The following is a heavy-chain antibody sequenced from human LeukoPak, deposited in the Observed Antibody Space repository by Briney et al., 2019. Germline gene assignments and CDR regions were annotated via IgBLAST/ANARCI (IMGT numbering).Heavy chain of an antibody. Sequence: SETLSLTCAVSGGSISSGGYSWSWIRQPPGKGLEWIGYIYYSGSTYYNPSLKSRVTISVDTSKNQFSLKLSSVTAADTAVYYCARAIFGVVNHYYYYYYMDVWGKGTTVTVSS. J-gene: IGHJ6*03. CDR1: GGSISSGGYS. D-gene: IGHD3-3*01. CDR2: IYYSGST. CDR3: ARAIFGVVNHYYYYYYMDV. V-gene: IGHV4-30-4*07.